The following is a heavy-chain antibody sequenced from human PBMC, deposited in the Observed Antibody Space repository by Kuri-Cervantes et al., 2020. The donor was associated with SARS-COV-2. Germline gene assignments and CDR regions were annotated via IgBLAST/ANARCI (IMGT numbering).Heavy chain of an antibody. D-gene: IGHD3-10*01. CDR1: GFTFSSYW. V-gene: IGHV3-74*01. J-gene: IGHJ4*02. Sequence: GESLKISCAASGFTFSSYWMHWVRQAPGKGLVWVSRINSDGSSTSYADSVKGRFTISRDNAKNTLYLQMNSLRAEDTAVYYCARVVRGVIIEGDYWGQGTLVTVSS. CDR2: INSDGSST. CDR3: ARVVRGVIIEGDY.